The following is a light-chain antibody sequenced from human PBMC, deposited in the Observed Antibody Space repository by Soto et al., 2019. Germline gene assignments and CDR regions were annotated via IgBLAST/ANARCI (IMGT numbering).Light chain of an antibody. J-gene: IGLJ1*01. V-gene: IGLV2-14*01. CDR1: SSDIGGYNY. CDR3: SSFTSRHTYV. CDR2: DVS. Sequence: QSALTQPASVSGSPGQSTTISCTGTSSDIGGYNYVSWYQQLPGEAPKLIISDVSARPSGVSTRLSGSKSGNTASLTISGLQADDEGDYYCSSFTSRHTYVFGTGTKLTVL.